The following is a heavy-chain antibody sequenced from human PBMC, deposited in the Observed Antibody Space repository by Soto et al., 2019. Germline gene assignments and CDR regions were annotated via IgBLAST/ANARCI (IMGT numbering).Heavy chain of an antibody. J-gene: IGHJ6*02. D-gene: IGHD3-10*01. V-gene: IGHV3-74*01. Sequence: GGSLRLSCAASGFTFGSYLIHWVRQVPWKWLVWVSGINMYWSITSDAGSVKVGFAISIENAREALDRQMNGLRADDTAVYYCARALPWCNQGMDVWGQGTTVTVSS. CDR3: ARALPWCNQGMDV. CDR2: INMYWSIT. CDR1: GFTFGSYL.